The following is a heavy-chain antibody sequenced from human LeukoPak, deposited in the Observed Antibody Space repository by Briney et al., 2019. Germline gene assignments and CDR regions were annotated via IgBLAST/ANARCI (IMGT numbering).Heavy chain of an antibody. CDR2: ISGSGAGT. D-gene: IGHD3-22*01. V-gene: IGHV3-23*01. Sequence: AGGSLRLSCAASGFTFSSYAMSWVRQAPGRGREWVSSISGSGAGTYYPDSVTGRFTISRDNSKNTLYLQMNSLRAEDTAVYYCAKDAFHDSSGYYSPFDYWGRGPLVTVSS. CDR1: GFTFSSYA. CDR3: AKDAFHDSSGYYSPFDY. J-gene: IGHJ4*02.